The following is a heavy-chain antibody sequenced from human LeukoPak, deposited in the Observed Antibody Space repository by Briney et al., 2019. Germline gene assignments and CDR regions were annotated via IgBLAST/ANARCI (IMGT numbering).Heavy chain of an antibody. CDR2: FKSKTAT. CDR1: GFALSSAW. V-gene: IGHV3-15*01. CDR3: TTDLAAVSKGEFDY. J-gene: IGHJ4*02. D-gene: IGHD6-13*01. Sequence: GGSLRLCCAASGFALSSAWMNWVRQAPGKGLEWVGHFKSKTATNYAAPVKGRFTFSSDDSQNTLYLQMSSLKTEDTAVYYCTTDLAAVSKGEFDYWGQGTLVTVSS.